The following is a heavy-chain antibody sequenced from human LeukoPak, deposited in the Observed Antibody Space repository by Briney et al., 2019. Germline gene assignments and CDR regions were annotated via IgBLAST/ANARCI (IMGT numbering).Heavy chain of an antibody. D-gene: IGHD6-13*01. V-gene: IGHV1-8*03. CDR2: INPNSGNT. CDR3: ARWGSSSWYRGWGTNWFDP. Sequence: GASVKVSCKASGYTFTGYYMHWVRQAPGQGLEWMGWINPNSGNTGYAQKFQGRVTITRNTSISTAYMELSSLRSEDTAVYYCARWGSSSWYRGWGTNWFDPWGQGTLVTVSS. CDR1: GYTFTGYY. J-gene: IGHJ5*02.